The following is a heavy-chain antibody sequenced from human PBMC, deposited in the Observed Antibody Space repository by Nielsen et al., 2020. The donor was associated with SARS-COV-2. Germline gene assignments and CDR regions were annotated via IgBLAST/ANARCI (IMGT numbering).Heavy chain of an antibody. J-gene: IGHJ4*02. Sequence: GESLKISCAASGFIFSTYWMSWVRQAPGKGLEWVANIKQDGSERYYVDSVKGRFTISRDNSKNTLYLQMNSLRAEDTAVYYCAKRSGYTSGWYGDYWGQGTLVTVSS. CDR1: GFIFSTYW. V-gene: IGHV3-7*03. CDR2: IKQDGSER. D-gene: IGHD6-19*01. CDR3: AKRSGYTSGWYGDY.